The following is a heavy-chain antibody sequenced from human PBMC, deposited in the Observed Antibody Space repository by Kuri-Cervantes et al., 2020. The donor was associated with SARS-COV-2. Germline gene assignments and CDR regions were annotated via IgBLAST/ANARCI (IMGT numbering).Heavy chain of an antibody. CDR2: ISTYNGDT. CDR3: ARLNLESGDTKFDP. D-gene: IGHD1-1*01. J-gene: IGHJ5*02. Sequence: ASVKVSCKASGYTFSSHAISWVRQAPGQGLEWIGWISTYNGDTQYAQKFQGRVTMTTDTSTTTVFMDLWDLTFDDTAVYYCARLNLESGDTKFDPWGQGIPVTVSS. CDR1: GYTFSSHA. V-gene: IGHV1-18*04.